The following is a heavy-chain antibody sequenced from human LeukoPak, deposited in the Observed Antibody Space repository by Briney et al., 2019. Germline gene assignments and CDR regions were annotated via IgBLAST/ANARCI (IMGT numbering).Heavy chain of an antibody. CDR3: ARAGRWIRDY. Sequence: GSLRPPFLSLGIPFNRFAISWVRPAPRQGLEWVSAISGSGGSTYYADSVKGRFTISRENSKNTLYLQMNSLRAEDTAVYYCARAGRWIRDYWGQGTLVTVSS. V-gene: IGHV3-23*01. J-gene: IGHJ4*02. CDR2: ISGSGGST. D-gene: IGHD5-18*01. CDR1: GIPFNRFA.